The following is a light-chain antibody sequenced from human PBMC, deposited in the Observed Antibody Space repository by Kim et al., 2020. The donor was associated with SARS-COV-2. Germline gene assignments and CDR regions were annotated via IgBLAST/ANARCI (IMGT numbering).Light chain of an antibody. J-gene: IGKJ1*01. V-gene: IGKV1-27*01. CDR3: QKYNSAPWT. Sequence: AAVGDRVTITWRASQGISNSLAWYRQKPGKVPMLVIYGASTWRSGVPYRCRGSGSGTDFTLTISSLQPEDAATYYCQKYNSAPWTFGQGTKVDIK. CDR1: QGISNS. CDR2: GAS.